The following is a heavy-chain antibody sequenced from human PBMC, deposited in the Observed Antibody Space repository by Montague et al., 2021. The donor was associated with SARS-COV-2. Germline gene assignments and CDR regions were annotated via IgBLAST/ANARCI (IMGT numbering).Heavy chain of an antibody. CDR3: ARQVTGRCFEWILYGMEV. CDR2: IYYSGST. V-gene: IGHV4-39*01. Sequence: SETLSLTCTVSGGSISSSSYYWGWIRQPPGKGLEWIGRIYYSGSTYYXXXLESRVTISVDTSKNQFSLKLSSVTAADTAVYYCARQVTGRCFEWILYGMEVWGQGTTVTVSS. CDR1: GGSISSSSYY. D-gene: IGHD3-9*01. J-gene: IGHJ6*02.